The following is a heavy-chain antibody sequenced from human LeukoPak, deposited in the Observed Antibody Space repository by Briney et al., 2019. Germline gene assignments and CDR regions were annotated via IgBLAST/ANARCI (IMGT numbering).Heavy chain of an antibody. D-gene: IGHD3-3*01. CDR2: ISGYNYKT. CDR3: ARDHEGSPFWRDAFDI. J-gene: IGHJ3*02. CDR1: GYTLSSYG. V-gene: IGHV1-18*04. Sequence: AAPVKVSCKAFGYTLSSYGISWLRQAPGQGLEWIGWISGYNYKTKYAQTFQGRVAMTIDTSTKTVSMELRILRSDGTAVYYCARDHEGSPFWRDAFDIWGQGTMVTVSS.